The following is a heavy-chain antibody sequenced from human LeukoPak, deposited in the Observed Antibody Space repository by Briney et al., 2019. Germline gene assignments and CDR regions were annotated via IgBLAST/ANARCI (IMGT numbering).Heavy chain of an antibody. Sequence: SQTLSLICTVSGGSISSGSYYWSWIRQPAGKGLEWIGRIYTSGSTNYNPSLKSRVTIPVDTSKNQFSLKLSSVTAADTAVYYCAREKDLGRAAMIDYWGQGTLVTVSS. J-gene: IGHJ4*02. CDR2: IYTSGST. V-gene: IGHV4-61*02. D-gene: IGHD2-2*01. CDR1: GGSISSGSYY. CDR3: AREKDLGRAAMIDY.